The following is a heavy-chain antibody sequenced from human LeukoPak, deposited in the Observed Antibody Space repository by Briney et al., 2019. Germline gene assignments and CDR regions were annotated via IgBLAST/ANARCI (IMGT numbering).Heavy chain of an antibody. V-gene: IGHV1-2*02. CDR3: ARDRCIVVVPAAITHNWFVP. CDR1: GYTFTGYY. J-gene: IGHJ5*02. Sequence: GSVKVSCKASGYTFTGYYMHWVRQAPGQGLEGMGWINTKSGGKHYAQPFQHRLTLPSDTSVSTAYLPLSRLRSDDTPVYFCARDRCIVVVPAAITHNWFVPWGQGTLVTVSS. D-gene: IGHD2-2*01. CDR2: INTKSGGK.